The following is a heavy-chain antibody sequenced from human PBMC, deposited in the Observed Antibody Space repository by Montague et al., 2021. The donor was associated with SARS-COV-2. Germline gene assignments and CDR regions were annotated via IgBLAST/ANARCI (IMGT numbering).Heavy chain of an antibody. CDR2: IYYSGST. CDR1: GGSISGSSYY. V-gene: IGHV4-39*01. J-gene: IGHJ5*02. Sequence: SETLSLTCTVSGGSISGSSYYWGWIRQPPGKGLEWIGSIYYSGSTSYNPSLKSRVTISVDTSKNQFSLKLSSVTAADTAVYYCARGLDPWGQGTLVTVSS. CDR3: ARGLDP.